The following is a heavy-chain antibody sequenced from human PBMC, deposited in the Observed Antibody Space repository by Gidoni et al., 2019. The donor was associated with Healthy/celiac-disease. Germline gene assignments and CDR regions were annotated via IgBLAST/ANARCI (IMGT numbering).Heavy chain of an antibody. CDR3: ARVDCGGDCYSDY. V-gene: IGHV3-53*01. D-gene: IGHD2-21*02. Sequence: EVQLVESGGGLIQPGGSLRLSCAASGFTVSSNYMSWVRQAPGKGLEWVSVIYSGGSTYYADSVKGRFTISRDNSKHTLSLQMNSLRAEDTAVYYCARVDCGGDCYSDYWGQGTLVTVSS. CDR1: GFTVSSNY. CDR2: IYSGGST. J-gene: IGHJ4*02.